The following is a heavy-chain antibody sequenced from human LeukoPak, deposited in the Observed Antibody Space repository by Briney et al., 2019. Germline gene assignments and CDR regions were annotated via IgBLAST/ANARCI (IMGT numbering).Heavy chain of an antibody. V-gene: IGHV1-46*01. CDR1: GYTFTSHY. Sequence: EASVKLSCTASGYTFTSHYMHWVRQAPGQGLEWMGRINSTGGSTTYAQRFQGRVTMPRDTSTSTVYMELSSLRSEDTAVYFCARDSYDDSSGSVDYWGQGTLVTVSS. CDR3: ARDSYDDSSGSVDY. CDR2: INSTGGST. J-gene: IGHJ4*02. D-gene: IGHD3-22*01.